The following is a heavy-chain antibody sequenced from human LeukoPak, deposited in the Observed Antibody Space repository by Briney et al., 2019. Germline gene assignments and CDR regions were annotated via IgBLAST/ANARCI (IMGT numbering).Heavy chain of an antibody. CDR1: GGSISSGDYY. V-gene: IGHV4-30-4*01. CDR3: ARDYGYYYGSGTIESWFDP. CDR2: IYYSGST. J-gene: IGHJ5*02. D-gene: IGHD3-10*01. Sequence: KSSETLSLTCTVSGGSISSGDYYWSWIRQPPGKGLEWIGYIYYSGSTYYNPSLKSRVTISVDTSKNQFSLKLSSVTAADTAVYYCARDYGYYYGSGTIESWFDPWGQGTLVTVSS.